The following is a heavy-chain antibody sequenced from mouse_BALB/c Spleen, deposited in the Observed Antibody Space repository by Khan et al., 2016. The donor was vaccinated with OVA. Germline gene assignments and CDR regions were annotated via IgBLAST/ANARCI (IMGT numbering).Heavy chain of an antibody. CDR1: GYTFSSYW. Sequence: QVQLKQSGAELMKPGASVKISCKATGYTFSSYWIEWVKQRPGHGLEWIGEILPGSGNTNCTENFKGKATFTADTSSNTAYMQLSSPTSEDSAVYYCVRYGNHWYFDVWGAGTTVTVSS. V-gene: IGHV1-9*01. CDR2: ILPGSGNT. D-gene: IGHD2-1*01. CDR3: VRYGNHWYFDV. J-gene: IGHJ1*01.